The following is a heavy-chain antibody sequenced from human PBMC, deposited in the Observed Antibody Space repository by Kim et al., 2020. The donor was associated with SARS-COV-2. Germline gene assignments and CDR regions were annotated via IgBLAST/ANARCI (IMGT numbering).Heavy chain of an antibody. J-gene: IGHJ6*02. CDR2: IYYSGST. V-gene: IGHV4-59*01. CDR3: ARETATPLWFGELHASSGMDV. CDR1: GGSISSYY. D-gene: IGHD3-10*01. Sequence: SETLSLTCTVSGGSISSYYWSWIRQPPGKGLEWIGYIYYSGSTNYNPSLKSRVTISVDTSKNQFSLKLSSVTAADTAVYYCARETATPLWFGELHASSGMDVWGQGTTVTVSS.